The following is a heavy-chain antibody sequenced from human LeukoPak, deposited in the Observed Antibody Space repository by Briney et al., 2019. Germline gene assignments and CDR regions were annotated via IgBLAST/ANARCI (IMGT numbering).Heavy chain of an antibody. D-gene: IGHD5-12*01. Sequence: PGGSLRLSCAASGFTFSNFAMSWVRQAPGKGLEWVSSISGSGISTYYADSLKGRFTISRDNFKNTLFLQLNSLRAEDTAVYYCANDLRGYDMDFDYWGQGTLVTVSS. CDR2: ISGSGIST. J-gene: IGHJ4*02. CDR3: ANDLRGYDMDFDY. CDR1: GFTFSNFA. V-gene: IGHV3-23*01.